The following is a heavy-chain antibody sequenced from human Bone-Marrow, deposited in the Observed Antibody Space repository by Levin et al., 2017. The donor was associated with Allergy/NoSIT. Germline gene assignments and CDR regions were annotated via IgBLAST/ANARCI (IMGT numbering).Heavy chain of an antibody. CDR3: VRVMKYYNILTGYHTPGLDA. D-gene: IGHD3-9*01. V-gene: IGHV3-72*01. Sequence: GGSLRLSCVASGFTFSDHYMDWVRQAPGKGLEWVGRIRDKLQSFSTEYAASAKGRFTISRDDSKYSLYLQMNSLKTEDTAVYYCVRVMKYYNILTGYHTPGLDAWGQGILVIVSS. CDR2: IRDKLQSFST. CDR1: GFTFSDHY. J-gene: IGHJ5*02.